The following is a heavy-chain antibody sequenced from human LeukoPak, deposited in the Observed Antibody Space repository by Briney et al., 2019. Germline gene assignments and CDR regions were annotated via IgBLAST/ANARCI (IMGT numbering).Heavy chain of an antibody. CDR3: ARTPGGSGNLFDY. V-gene: IGHV3-53*01. J-gene: IGHJ4*02. CDR2: IYSGGST. CDR1: GFTVSSNY. Sequence: GGSLRLSCAASGFTVSSNYMSWVRQARGKGLEWVSIIYSGGSTYYADSVKSRFTISRDNSKNTVYLQMNSLRAEDTAVYYCARTPGGSGNLFDYWGQGTLVTVSS. D-gene: IGHD3-10*01.